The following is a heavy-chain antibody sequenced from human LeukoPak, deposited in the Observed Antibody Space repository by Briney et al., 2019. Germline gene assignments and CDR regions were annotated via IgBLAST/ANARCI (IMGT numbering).Heavy chain of an antibody. CDR1: GFTYSSFG. V-gene: IGHV3-30*03. D-gene: IGHD6-25*01. CDR2: ISYYGTNK. J-gene: IGHJ4*02. CDR3: AREAFSSAWYFDY. Sequence: PGGSLRLSCGASGFTYSSFGMHWVRHAPGKGLEGVAGISYYGTNKYCADSVRGRFTISRDNSENTLYLHMNSLRPEDTAVYYCAREAFSSAWYFDYWGQGTLVTVSS.